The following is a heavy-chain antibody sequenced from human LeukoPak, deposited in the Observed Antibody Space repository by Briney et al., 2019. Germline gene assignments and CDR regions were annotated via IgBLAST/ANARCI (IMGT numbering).Heavy chain of an antibody. CDR1: GGTFSSYT. D-gene: IGHD6-13*01. Sequence: SVEVSCKASGGTFSSYTISWVRQAPGQGLEWMGRIIPILGIANYAQKFQGRVTITADKSTSTAYMELSSLRSEDTAVYYCARDIAAAGTGRAFDIWGQGTMVTVSS. J-gene: IGHJ3*02. CDR3: ARDIAAAGTGRAFDI. V-gene: IGHV1-69*04. CDR2: IIPILGIA.